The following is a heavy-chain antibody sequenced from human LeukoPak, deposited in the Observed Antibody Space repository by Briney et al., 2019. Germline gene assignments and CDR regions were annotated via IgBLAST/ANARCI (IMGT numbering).Heavy chain of an antibody. CDR1: GFTFSSYA. CDR2: IYSGGGT. CDR3: ARDSSGPGY. J-gene: IGHJ4*02. V-gene: IGHV3-53*01. Sequence: GGSLRLSCAASGFTFSSYAMSWVRQAPGKGLEWVSVIYSGGGTFYADSVKGRFTISRDSSKNTLYLQMNSLRVEDTAVYYCARDSSGPGYWGQGTLVTVSS. D-gene: IGHD6-19*01.